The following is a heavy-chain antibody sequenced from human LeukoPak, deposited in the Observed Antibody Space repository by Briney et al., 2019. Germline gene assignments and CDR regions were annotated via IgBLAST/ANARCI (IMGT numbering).Heavy chain of an antibody. V-gene: IGHV4-34*01. J-gene: IGHJ4*02. CDR3: GRGQQVRWPPPIY. CDR2: IDPNGGT. Sequence: SETLSLTCAVYGGSFSGYHWTWIRQPPGKGLESIGEIDPNGGTHYKPSLKSRVTMSLDTSKNHFSLKLSSVTAADTAVYYCGRGQQVRWPPPIYWGQGTLVTVSS. CDR1: GGSFSGYH. D-gene: IGHD4-23*01.